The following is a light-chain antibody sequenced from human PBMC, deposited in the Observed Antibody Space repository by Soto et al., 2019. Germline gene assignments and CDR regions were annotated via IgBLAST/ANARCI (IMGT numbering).Light chain of an antibody. CDR1: SSDVGGYNY. CDR3: CPYAGSYTYNYV. CDR2: DVS. J-gene: IGLJ1*01. Sequence: QSALTQPRSVSGSPGQSVTISCTGTSSDVGGYNYVSWYQQHPGKAPKLMIYDVSKRPSGVPDRFSGSKSGNTASLTISGLQAEDEADYYCCPYAGSYTYNYVFGTGTKLTVL. V-gene: IGLV2-11*01.